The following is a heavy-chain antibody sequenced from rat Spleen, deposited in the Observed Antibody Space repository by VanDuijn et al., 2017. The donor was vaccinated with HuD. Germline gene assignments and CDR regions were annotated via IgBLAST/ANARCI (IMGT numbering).Heavy chain of an antibody. J-gene: IGHJ2*01. V-gene: IGHV5-31*01. Sequence: EVQLVESDGGLVQPGRSLKLSCVASGITFNNYWMTWIRQAPKKGLEWVAYISSGGGGTYYPDSVQGRFTISRDNTKSTLYLQMDSLKSEDTASYYCVRHGYTRYYFDYWGQGVMVTVSS. CDR3: VRHGYTRYYFDY. D-gene: IGHD1-9*01. CDR1: GITFNNYW. CDR2: ISSGGGGT.